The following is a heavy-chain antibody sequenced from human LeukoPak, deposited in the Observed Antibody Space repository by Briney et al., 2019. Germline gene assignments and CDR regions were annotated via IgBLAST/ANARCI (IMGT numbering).Heavy chain of an antibody. CDR1: GFTFSSYS. V-gene: IGHV3-48*01. D-gene: IGHD3-10*01. CDR2: ISSSSGAI. CDR3: ARGPLNLGSRNDY. J-gene: IGHJ4*02. Sequence: GGSLRLSCAASGFTFSSYSMNWVRRAPGKGLEWVSFISSSSGAIYYVDSVKGRFTISRDNAKNSLYLQMNSLRAEDTAVYYCARGPLNLGSRNDYSGQGTLVTVSS.